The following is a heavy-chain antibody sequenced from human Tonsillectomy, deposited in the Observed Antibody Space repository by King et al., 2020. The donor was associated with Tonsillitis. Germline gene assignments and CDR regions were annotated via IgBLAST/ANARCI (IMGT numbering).Heavy chain of an antibody. V-gene: IGHV3-73*02. CDR1: GFTFSGSA. CDR2: IRSKANRYAT. CDR3: SRLGAPEYGDYGDY. J-gene: IGHJ4*02. D-gene: IGHD4-17*01. Sequence: VQLVESGGGLVQPGGSLKLSCAASGFTFSGSAMHWVRQASGKGLEWVGRIRSKANRYATAYAASVKGRFTISSDDSKNTAYLRMNSLKTEDTAIYYCSRLGAPEYGDYGDYWGEGTLVTVSS.